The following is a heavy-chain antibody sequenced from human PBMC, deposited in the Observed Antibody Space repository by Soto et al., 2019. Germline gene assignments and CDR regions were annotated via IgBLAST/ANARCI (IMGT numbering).Heavy chain of an antibody. CDR1: GYTFNSYY. CDR3: ARVGSFEVVAASDYFDP. Sequence: VQLVQSGAEVKKPGASVKISCKASGYTFNSYYMHWVRQAPGQGLEWMGVINPSGDSAGYAQKFQGRGTMTRDTATSTLDNDLSGLGSDDTAVYYCARVGSFEVVAASDYFDPLGQGTLITVSS. CDR2: INPSGDSA. V-gene: IGHV1-46*02. J-gene: IGHJ4*02. D-gene: IGHD3-22*01.